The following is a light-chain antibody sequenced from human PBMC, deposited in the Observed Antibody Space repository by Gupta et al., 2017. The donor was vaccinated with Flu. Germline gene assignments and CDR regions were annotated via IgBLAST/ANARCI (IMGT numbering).Light chain of an antibody. CDR1: NIGSKS. V-gene: IGLV3-21*03. CDR3: QVWDSSSDHLYV. Sequence: KTARITCGGNNIGSKSVHWYQQKPGQAPVLVVYDNSERPSGIPERFSGSNSWNTATLTISRVEAGDEADDYCQVWDSSSDHLYVFGTGTKVTVL. CDR2: DNS. J-gene: IGLJ1*01.